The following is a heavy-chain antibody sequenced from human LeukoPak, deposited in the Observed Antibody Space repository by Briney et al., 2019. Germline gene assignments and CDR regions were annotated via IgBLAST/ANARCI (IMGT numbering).Heavy chain of an antibody. J-gene: IGHJ4*02. D-gene: IGHD2-15*01. CDR2: VSRTGSTK. Sequence: GGSLRLSCVASGFTFSSFALDWVRQAPGRGLEWISVVSRTGSTKYYADSVKGRFTVSGDNSKNTVYLQMNSLRVDDSAVYYCAKRKNSPGYSSLDQWGQGTLVTASS. CDR1: GFTFSSFA. CDR3: AKRKNSPGYSSLDQ. V-gene: IGHV3-23*01.